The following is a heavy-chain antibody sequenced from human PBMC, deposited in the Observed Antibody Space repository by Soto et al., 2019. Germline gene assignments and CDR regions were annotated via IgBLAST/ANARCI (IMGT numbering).Heavy chain of an antibody. CDR1: GFTVSSNY. J-gene: IGHJ4*02. CDR2: IYSGGST. V-gene: IGHV3-53*01. Sequence: PGGSLRLSCAASGFTVSSNYMSWVRQAPGKGLEWVSVIYSGGSTYYADSVKGRFTISRDNSKNTLYLQMNSLRAEDTAVYYCASSENYYDSSGPYSPIDYWGQGTLVTVSS. D-gene: IGHD3-22*01. CDR3: ASSENYYDSSGPYSPIDY.